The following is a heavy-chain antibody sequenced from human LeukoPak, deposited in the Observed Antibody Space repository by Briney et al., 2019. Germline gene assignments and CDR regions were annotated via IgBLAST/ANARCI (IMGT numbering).Heavy chain of an antibody. CDR1: GGSISSYY. J-gene: IGHJ4*02. V-gene: IGHV4-34*01. Sequence: SETLSLTCTVSGGSISSYYWSWIRQPPGKGLDWIGEINHSGSTNYNPSLKSRVTISLDTSKNQFSLNLTSVTAADTAVYYCARGQVVRDYWGQGTLVTVSS. CDR2: INHSGST. CDR3: ARGQVVRDY. D-gene: IGHD2-15*01.